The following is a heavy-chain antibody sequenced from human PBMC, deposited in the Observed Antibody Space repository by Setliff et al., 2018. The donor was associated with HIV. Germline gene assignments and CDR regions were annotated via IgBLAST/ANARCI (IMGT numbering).Heavy chain of an antibody. V-gene: IGHV1-45*02. CDR3: ARSSRANEAFDV. CDR2: FTPFNDNT. J-gene: IGHJ3*01. CDR1: GYTFTDHY. Sequence: SVKVSCKASGYTFTDHYLHWVRQAPGQALEWMGWFTPFNDNTNYAQKYRGRISITRDRSMSTAYMELSSLRSEDTGMYYCARSSRANEAFDVWDQGTMVTVSS.